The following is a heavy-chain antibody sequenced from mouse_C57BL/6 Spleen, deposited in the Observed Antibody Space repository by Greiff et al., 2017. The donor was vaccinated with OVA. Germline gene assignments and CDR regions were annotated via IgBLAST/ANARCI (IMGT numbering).Heavy chain of an antibody. CDR1: GYTFTSYW. CDR3: ARGTAQARYYFDY. J-gene: IGHJ2*01. D-gene: IGHD3-2*02. Sequence: QVQLQQPGAELVMPGASVKLSCKASGYTFTSYWMPWVTQRHGQGLEWIGEIDPSDSYTNYNQKFKGKSTLTVDKSSSTAYMQLSSLASEDSAVYYCARGTAQARYYFDYWGQGTTLTVSS. V-gene: IGHV1-69*01. CDR2: IDPSDSYT.